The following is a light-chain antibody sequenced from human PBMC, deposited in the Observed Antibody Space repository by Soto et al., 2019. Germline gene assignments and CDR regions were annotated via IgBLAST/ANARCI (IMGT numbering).Light chain of an antibody. Sequence: QSALTQPASVSGSPGQSITISCTGTSSDVGSSNLVSWYQQHPGKAPKVMIYEGSKRPSGVSNRFSGSKSGNTASLTISGLQAEDEADYYCCSYAGSSTYAFGTGTKVTVL. CDR3: CSYAGSSTYA. V-gene: IGLV2-23*01. CDR2: EGS. CDR1: SSDVGSSNL. J-gene: IGLJ1*01.